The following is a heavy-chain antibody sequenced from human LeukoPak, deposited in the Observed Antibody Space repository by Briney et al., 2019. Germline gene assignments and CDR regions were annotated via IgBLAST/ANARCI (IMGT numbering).Heavy chain of an antibody. D-gene: IGHD6-6*01. CDR1: GFTFSSYA. Sequence: GGSLRLSCAASGFTFSSYAMSWVRQAPGKGLEWVSAISGSGGSTYYADSVKGRFTISRDNSKNTLYLQMYSLRAEDTAVYYCAKDRVPLAARPLHFDYWGQGTLVTVSS. CDR3: AKDRVPLAARPLHFDY. J-gene: IGHJ4*02. V-gene: IGHV3-23*01. CDR2: ISGSGGST.